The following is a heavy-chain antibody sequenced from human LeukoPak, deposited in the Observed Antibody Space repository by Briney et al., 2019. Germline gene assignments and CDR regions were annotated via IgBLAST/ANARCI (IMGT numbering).Heavy chain of an antibody. J-gene: IGHJ4*02. CDR1: GGSISSYY. D-gene: IGHD3-10*01. CDR3: ARVGSSGSYPYFDY. V-gene: IGHV4-59*12. Sequence: SETLSLTCTVSGGSISSYYWSWIRQPPGKGLEWIGYIYYSGSTNYNPSLKSRVTISVDTSKNQFSLKLSSVTAADTAVYYCARVGSSGSYPYFDYWGQGTLVTASS. CDR2: IYYSGST.